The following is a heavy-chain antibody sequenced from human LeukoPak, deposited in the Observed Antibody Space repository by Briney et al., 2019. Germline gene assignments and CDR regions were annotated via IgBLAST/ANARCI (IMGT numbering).Heavy chain of an antibody. J-gene: IGHJ4*02. CDR2: IVVGSGNT. Sequence: GASVKVSCKASGFTFTSSAMQWVRQARGQRLEWIGWIVVGSGNTNYAQKFQERVTITRDMSTSTAYMELSSLRSEDTAVYYCARGYRPNWGSTVGDYWGQGTLVTVSS. CDR3: ARGYRPNWGSTVGDY. D-gene: IGHD7-27*01. V-gene: IGHV1-58*02. CDR1: GFTFTSSA.